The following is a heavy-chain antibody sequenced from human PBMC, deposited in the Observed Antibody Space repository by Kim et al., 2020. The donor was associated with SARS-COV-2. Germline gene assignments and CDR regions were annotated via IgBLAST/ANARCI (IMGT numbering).Heavy chain of an antibody. CDR3: ATTSVRGVIKGWFDP. Sequence: PKFQGRVTMTEDTSTDTAYMELSSLRSEDTAVYYCATTSVRGVIKGWFDPWGQGTLVTVSS. J-gene: IGHJ5*02. V-gene: IGHV1-24*01. D-gene: IGHD3-10*01.